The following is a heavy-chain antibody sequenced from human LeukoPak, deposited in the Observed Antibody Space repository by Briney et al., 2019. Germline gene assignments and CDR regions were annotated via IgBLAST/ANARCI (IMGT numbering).Heavy chain of an antibody. V-gene: IGHV3-33*06. CDR1: GFTFSSYG. CDR3: AKSRGFSGTYPSDY. J-gene: IGHJ4*03. CDR2: IWYDGSNK. Sequence: PGGSLRLSCAASGFTFSSYGMYWVRQAPGKGLEWVALIWYDGSNKYYADSVKGRFTISRDNSKNTLYLQVNSLRAEDTAVYYCAKSRGFSGTYPSDYWGQGTLVTVSS. D-gene: IGHD1-26*01.